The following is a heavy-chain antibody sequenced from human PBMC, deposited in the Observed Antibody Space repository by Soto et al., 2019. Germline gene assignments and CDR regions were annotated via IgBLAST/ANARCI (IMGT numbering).Heavy chain of an antibody. D-gene: IGHD5-18*01. V-gene: IGHV4-59*08. Sequence: SETLSLTCTVSGGSISRYYWSWIRQPPGKGLEWIGYIYYSGSTNYNPSLKSRVTISVDTSKNQFSLKLSSVTAADTAVYYCARGYSYGYWWFDPWGQGTLVTVSS. CDR3: ARGYSYGYWWFDP. J-gene: IGHJ5*02. CDR1: GGSISRYY. CDR2: IYYSGST.